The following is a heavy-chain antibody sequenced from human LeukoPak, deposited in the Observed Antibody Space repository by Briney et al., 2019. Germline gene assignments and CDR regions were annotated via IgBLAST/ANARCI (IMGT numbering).Heavy chain of an antibody. V-gene: IGHV3-74*01. Sequence: GGSLRLSCAASGFTFSSYWMHWVRQAPGKGLLWVARINTDGKATTYADSVKGRFTISRDNARDTVYLQMNSLRAEDTAVYYCARSPQDIVVVPAAIYAFDIWGQGTMVTVSS. J-gene: IGHJ3*02. CDR1: GFTFSSYW. CDR2: INTDGKAT. D-gene: IGHD2-2*01. CDR3: ARSPQDIVVVPAAIYAFDI.